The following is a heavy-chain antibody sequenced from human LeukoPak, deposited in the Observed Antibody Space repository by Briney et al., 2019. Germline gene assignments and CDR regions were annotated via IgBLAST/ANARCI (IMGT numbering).Heavy chain of an antibody. CDR3: TRGDSFDY. CDR2: IYYSGST. V-gene: IGHV4-59*01. CDR1: GGSISSSY. Sequence: KPSETLSLTCTVSGGSISSSYWSWIRQPPGQGLEWIGYIYYSGSTNYNPSLKSRVTISVDTSKNQFSLKLTSVTAADTAVYYCTRGDSFDYWGQGTLVTVSS. J-gene: IGHJ4*02.